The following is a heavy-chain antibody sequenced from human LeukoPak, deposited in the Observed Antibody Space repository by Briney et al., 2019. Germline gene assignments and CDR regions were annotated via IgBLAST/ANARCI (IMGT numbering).Heavy chain of an antibody. CDR3: ARLSGGGPRYCSSTSCYTYYFDY. CDR1: GFTFDDYG. Sequence: GGSLRLSCAASGFTFDDYGMSWVRQAPGKGLEWVSGINWDGGSTGHADSVKGRFTISRDNAKNSLYLQMNSLRAEDTALYYCARLSGGGPRYCSSTSCYTYYFDYWGQGTLVTVSS. D-gene: IGHD2-2*02. V-gene: IGHV3-20*04. CDR2: INWDGGST. J-gene: IGHJ4*02.